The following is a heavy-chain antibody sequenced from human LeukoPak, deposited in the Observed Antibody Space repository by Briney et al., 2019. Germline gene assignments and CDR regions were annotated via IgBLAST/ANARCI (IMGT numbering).Heavy chain of an antibody. Sequence: SGGSLRLSCTASGLSFSDYSMNWVRQAPGKGLEWVSYISSTGNPRHYADTVKGRFTISRDNSKNMLYLQMNSLGAEDTGVYYCARSRRVRGVPDYMDVWGKGTTVTISS. J-gene: IGHJ6*03. V-gene: IGHV3-48*01. D-gene: IGHD3-10*01. CDR3: ARSRRVRGVPDYMDV. CDR1: GLSFSDYS. CDR2: ISSTGNPR.